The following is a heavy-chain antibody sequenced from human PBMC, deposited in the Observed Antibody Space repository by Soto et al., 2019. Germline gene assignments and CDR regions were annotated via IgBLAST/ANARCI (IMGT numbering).Heavy chain of an antibody. CDR3: ARRTAGGSETCYNSWFDP. D-gene: IGHD3-10*01. Sequence: VQLQQWGAGLLKPSETLSLTCAVYGGSFSGYYWSWIRQPPGRGLEWIGEINHSGTTNNNPSLKSRVTISVDTSKNRFSRKVSSVTAADTAVYYCARRTAGGSETCYNSWFDPLGQGTLVNVSS. CDR2: INHSGTT. V-gene: IGHV4-34*01. CDR1: GGSFSGYY. J-gene: IGHJ5*02.